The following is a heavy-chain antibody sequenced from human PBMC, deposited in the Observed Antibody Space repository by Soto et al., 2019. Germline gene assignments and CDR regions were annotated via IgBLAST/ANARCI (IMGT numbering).Heavy chain of an antibody. D-gene: IGHD1-1*01. J-gene: IGHJ3*02. Sequence: QITLKGSGPTLVKPTQTLTLTSTLSGISLSTSGVGLGWIRQTPGKALEWLALVYWNDDKHYSPSLKSRLTITKHTSKNQAILTITITAPVDTATYYCARGLATLPVFAFDIWGQGTVVTVS. CDR2: VYWNDDK. CDR1: GISLSTSGVG. CDR3: ARGLATLPVFAFDI. V-gene: IGHV2-5*01.